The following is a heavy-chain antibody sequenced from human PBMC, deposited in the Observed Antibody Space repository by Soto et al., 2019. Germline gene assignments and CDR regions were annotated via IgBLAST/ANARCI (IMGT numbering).Heavy chain of an antibody. Sequence: EVHLVESGGGLVKPGGSLRLSCAASGFTFSIYSINWVRQAPGKGLEWVASISTNADYIYYADSVKGRFTISRDNAQNSVFLQMNSLRAEDTAVYFCARDSRNRQEGMDVWGHGTTVTVSS. V-gene: IGHV3-21*01. CDR1: GFTFSIYS. CDR3: ARDSRNRQEGMDV. CDR2: ISTNADYI. J-gene: IGHJ6*02.